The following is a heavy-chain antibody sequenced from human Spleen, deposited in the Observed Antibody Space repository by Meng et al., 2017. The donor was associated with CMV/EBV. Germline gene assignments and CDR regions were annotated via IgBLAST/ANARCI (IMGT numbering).Heavy chain of an antibody. Sequence: SETLSLTCTVSGYSISSGYYCGWIRQPPGKGLEWIGAIYHGDSPSYNPSLKGRVIISMDAPRDQFSLKLSSVTAADTAVYYCARDQGGLRDYAFWSGYFPDYWGQGTLVTVSS. D-gene: IGHD3-3*01. J-gene: IGHJ4*02. CDR1: GYSISSGYY. V-gene: IGHV4-38-2*02. CDR3: ARDQGGLRDYAFWSGYFPDY. CDR2: IYHGDSP.